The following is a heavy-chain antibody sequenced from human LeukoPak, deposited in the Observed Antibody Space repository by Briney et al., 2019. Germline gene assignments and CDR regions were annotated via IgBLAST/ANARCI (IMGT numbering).Heavy chain of an antibody. CDR1: GVSISSYY. CDR2: IYYSGRT. V-gene: IGHV4-59*08. CDR3: ARGLYRYGRSTFDY. Sequence: SETLSLTCTVSGVSISSYYWSWIRQPPGKGLEWLGYIYYSGRTYYNPSLRSRVTISVDTSKNHFSLKLSSVTAADTAVYYCARGLYRYGRSTFDYWGQGTLVTVSS. D-gene: IGHD2-2*02. J-gene: IGHJ4*02.